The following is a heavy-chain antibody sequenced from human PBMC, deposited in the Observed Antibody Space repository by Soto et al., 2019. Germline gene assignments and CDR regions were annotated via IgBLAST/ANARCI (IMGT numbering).Heavy chain of an antibody. V-gene: IGHV3-23*01. CDR1: GFPFSTYA. CDR3: AKDALITIFGVVIIQYYFDY. CDR2: ISGSGGDT. D-gene: IGHD3-3*01. J-gene: IGHJ4*02. Sequence: GGSLELSCAASGFPFSTYAMSWVRQAPGKGLEWFSVISGSGGDTYYADSVKGRFTISRDNSKTTLYLQMNSLRAEDTAVYYCAKDALITIFGVVIIQYYFDYWGQGTLVTVSS.